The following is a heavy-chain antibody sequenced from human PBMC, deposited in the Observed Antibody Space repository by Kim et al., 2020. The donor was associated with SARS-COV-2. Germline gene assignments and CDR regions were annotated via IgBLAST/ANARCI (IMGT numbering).Heavy chain of an antibody. CDR3: VLYYYDSSGYYYFDY. V-gene: IGHV4-39*01. D-gene: IGHD3-22*01. Sequence: PSLKSRVTISVDTSKNQFSLKLGSVTAADTAVYYCVLYYYDSSGYYYFDYWGQGTLVTVSS. J-gene: IGHJ4*02.